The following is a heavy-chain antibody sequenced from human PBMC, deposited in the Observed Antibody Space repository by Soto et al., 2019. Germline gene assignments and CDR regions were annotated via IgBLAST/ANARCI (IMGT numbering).Heavy chain of an antibody. D-gene: IGHD3-22*01. V-gene: IGHV4-31*03. J-gene: IGHJ6*02. Sequence: SETLSLTCTVSGGSISSGGYYWSWVRQHPGKGLEWIGYIYYSGSTYYNPSLKSRVTISVDTSKNQFSLKLSSVTAADTAVYYCARAKRITMIVVVAGALSDYGMDVWGQGTTVTVSS. CDR1: GGSISSGGYY. CDR3: ARAKRITMIVVVAGALSDYGMDV. CDR2: IYYSGST.